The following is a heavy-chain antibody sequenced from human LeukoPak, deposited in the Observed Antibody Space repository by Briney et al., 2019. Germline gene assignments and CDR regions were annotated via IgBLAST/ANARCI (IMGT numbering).Heavy chain of an antibody. CDR1: GYDFSTYW. V-gene: IGHV5-51*01. CDR3: ARGGEDTYGSSEY. CDR2: THPGGSET. J-gene: IGHJ4*02. Sequence: GESLKISCKGLGYDFSTYWNAWVRQRPGKGLEWMGITHPGGSETRYDPSFQGQVTISADRSTSTAYLEWSSLKASDTAIYYCARGGEDTYGSSEYWGQGTLVTVSS. D-gene: IGHD5-18*01.